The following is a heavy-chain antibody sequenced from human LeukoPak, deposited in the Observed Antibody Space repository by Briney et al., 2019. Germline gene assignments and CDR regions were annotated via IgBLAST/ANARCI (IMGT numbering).Heavy chain of an antibody. V-gene: IGHV3-7*01. J-gene: IGHJ6*02. CDR3: ARSYYGSGTSYGMDV. Sequence: PGGSQRLSCAVSGFTFSRHWMSWVRQAPGKGLEWLANIKQDGSEKYYVDSVEGRFTISRDNAKNSLYLQMNSLRAEDTAVYYCARSYYGSGTSYGMDVWGQGTTVTVSS. CDR1: GFTFSRHW. CDR2: IKQDGSEK. D-gene: IGHD3-10*01.